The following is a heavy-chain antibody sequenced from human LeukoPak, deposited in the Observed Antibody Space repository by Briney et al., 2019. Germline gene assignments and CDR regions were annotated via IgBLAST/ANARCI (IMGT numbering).Heavy chain of an antibody. J-gene: IGHJ4*02. Sequence: ASVKVSCKASGYTFTGYYMHWVRQAPGQGLEWMGWVNPNSGGTNYAQKFQGRVTMTRDTSISTAYMELSRLRSDDTAVYYCARSPTVRGVHFDYWGQGTLATVSS. CDR3: ARSPTVRGVHFDY. CDR1: GYTFTGYY. V-gene: IGHV1-2*02. D-gene: IGHD3-10*01. CDR2: VNPNSGGT.